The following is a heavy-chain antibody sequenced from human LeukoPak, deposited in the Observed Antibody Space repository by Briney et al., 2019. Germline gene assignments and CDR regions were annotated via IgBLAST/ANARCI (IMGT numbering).Heavy chain of an antibody. CDR3: AREDYSSSLKDAFDI. J-gene: IGHJ3*02. D-gene: IGHD6-13*01. CDR2: IYYSGST. CDR1: GGSISSGDYY. V-gene: IGHV4-30-4*01. Sequence: SETLSLTCTVSGGSISSGDYYWSWIRQPPGKGLEWIGYIYYSGSTYYNPSLKSRVTMSVDTSKNQFSLKLSSVTAADTAVYYCAREDYSSSLKDAFDIWGQGTMVTVSS.